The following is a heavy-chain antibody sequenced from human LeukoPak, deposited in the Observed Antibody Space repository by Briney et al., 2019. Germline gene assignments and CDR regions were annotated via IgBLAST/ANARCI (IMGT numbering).Heavy chain of an antibody. J-gene: IGHJ5*02. Sequence: PGGSLRLSCIASGFTFGDYAMSWVRQAPGKGLEWVSGISWNSGSIGYADSVKGRFTISRDNAKNSLYLQMNSLRAEDTALYYCAKGGDDPWAAAGPNWFDPWGQGTLVTVSS. CDR2: ISWNSGSI. V-gene: IGHV3-9*01. CDR3: AKGGDDPWAAAGPNWFDP. CDR1: GFTFGDYA. D-gene: IGHD6-13*01.